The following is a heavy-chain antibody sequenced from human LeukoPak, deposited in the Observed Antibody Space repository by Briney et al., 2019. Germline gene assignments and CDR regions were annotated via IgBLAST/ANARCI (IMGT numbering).Heavy chain of an antibody. V-gene: IGHV1-24*01. CDR3: ATEIMVRGVPWFDP. Sequence: ASVKVSCKVSGYTLTELSMHWVRQAPGKGLEWMGGFDPEDGETIYAQKFQGRVTTTEDTSTDTAYMELSSLRSEDTAVYYCATEIMVRGVPWFDPWGQGTLVTVSS. CDR1: GYTLTELS. J-gene: IGHJ5*02. D-gene: IGHD3-10*01. CDR2: FDPEDGET.